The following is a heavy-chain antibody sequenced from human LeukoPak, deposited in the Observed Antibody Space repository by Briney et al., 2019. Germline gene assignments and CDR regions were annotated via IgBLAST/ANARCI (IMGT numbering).Heavy chain of an antibody. CDR1: GGSISSYY. Sequence: SETLSLTCTVSGGSISSYYWSWIRQPPGKGLEWIAYIYYRGSTNYNPSLKSRVTISVDTSKNQFSLKLSSVTAADTAVYYCARRTTGTGPFDYWGQGTLVTVSA. CDR3: ARRTTGTGPFDY. CDR2: IYYRGST. J-gene: IGHJ4*02. V-gene: IGHV4-59*08. D-gene: IGHD1-1*01.